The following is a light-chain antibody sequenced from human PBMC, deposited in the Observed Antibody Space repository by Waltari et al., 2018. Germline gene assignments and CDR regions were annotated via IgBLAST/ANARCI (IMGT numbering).Light chain of an antibody. J-gene: IGKJ4*01. Sequence: IVLTQLPRTLSLSPGERATLSCRASHTVRTTYLAWYQQKPGQAPTLLIYGASSRATGIPDRFSGSGSGTDFSLTISSLEPEDFAVYYCQQYDISPLTFGGGTKVEIK. CDR1: HTVRTTY. CDR3: QQYDISPLT. V-gene: IGKV3-20*01. CDR2: GAS.